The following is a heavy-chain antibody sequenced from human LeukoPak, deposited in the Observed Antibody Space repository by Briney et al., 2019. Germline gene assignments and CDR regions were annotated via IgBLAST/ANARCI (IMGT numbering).Heavy chain of an antibody. CDR2: IWYDGSNK. Sequence: GRSLRLSCAASGFTFSSYGMHWVRQAPGKGLEWVAVIWYDGSNKYYADSVKGRFTISRDNSKNTLYLQTNSLRAEDTAVYYCARGGSYDILTGYSATLDYWGQGTLVTVSS. J-gene: IGHJ4*02. CDR1: GFTFSSYG. V-gene: IGHV3-33*01. D-gene: IGHD3-9*01. CDR3: ARGGSYDILTGYSATLDY.